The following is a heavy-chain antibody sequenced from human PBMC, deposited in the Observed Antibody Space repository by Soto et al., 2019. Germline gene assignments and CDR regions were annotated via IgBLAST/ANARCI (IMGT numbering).Heavy chain of an antibody. Sequence: GASVKVSCKASGYTFTSYDINWVRQATGQGLEWMGWMNPNSGNTGYAQKFQGRVTMTRNTSISTAYMELSSLRSEDTAVYYCARGRPFGYCYYYYYMDVWGKGTTVTVSS. J-gene: IGHJ6*03. CDR1: GYTFTSYD. CDR3: ARGRPFGYCYYYYYMDV. CDR2: MNPNSGNT. D-gene: IGHD3-3*01. V-gene: IGHV1-8*01.